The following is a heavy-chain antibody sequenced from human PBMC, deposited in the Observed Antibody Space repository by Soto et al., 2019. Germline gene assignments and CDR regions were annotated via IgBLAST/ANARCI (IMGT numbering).Heavy chain of an antibody. Sequence: QVQLQESGPGLVKPSETLSLTCTVSGASISGFYWSWIRKSAGKGLEWIGRIYATGTTDYNPSLKNRVMMSVDTSKKQFSLKLRSVTAADTAVYYCVRDGTKTLRDWFDPWSQGISVTVSS. CDR1: GASISGFY. CDR2: IYATGTT. V-gene: IGHV4-4*07. D-gene: IGHD1-1*01. CDR3: VRDGTKTLRDWFDP. J-gene: IGHJ5*02.